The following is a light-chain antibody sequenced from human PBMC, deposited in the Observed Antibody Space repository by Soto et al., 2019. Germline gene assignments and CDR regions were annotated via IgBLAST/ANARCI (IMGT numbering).Light chain of an antibody. V-gene: IGKV1-39*01. CDR1: QSISSY. CDR2: AAS. CDR3: QQSYSTPLV. Sequence: DLQMTQSPSSLSASVGDRVTITCRASQSISSYLNWYQQKPGKAPKLLIYAASSLQSGVPSRFSRSGSGTEFTLSISSLQPEDFATYYCQQSYSTPLVFGQGTKVEIK. J-gene: IGKJ1*01.